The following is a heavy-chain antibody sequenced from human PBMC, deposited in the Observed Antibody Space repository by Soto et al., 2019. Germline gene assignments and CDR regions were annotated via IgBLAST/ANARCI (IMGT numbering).Heavy chain of an antibody. CDR3: ATSITVPFDY. CDR2: IDTSGNYI. J-gene: IGHJ4*02. Sequence: GGSLRLSCAASGFTFRSYSMNWVRQAPGKGLEWVSSIDTSGNYIYYPDSLKWRFTISRDNTENSLFLQMHSLKTEDTAVYYCATSITVPFDYLGQGALVTVSS. CDR1: GFTFRSYS. D-gene: IGHD3-3*02. V-gene: IGHV3-21*01.